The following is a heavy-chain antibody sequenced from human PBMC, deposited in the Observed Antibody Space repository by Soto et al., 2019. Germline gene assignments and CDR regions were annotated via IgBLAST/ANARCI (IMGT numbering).Heavy chain of an antibody. D-gene: IGHD3-3*01. Sequence: GGSLRLSCAASGFTFSSYAMSWVRQAPGKGLEWVSAISGSGGSTYYVDSVKGRFTISRDNSKNTLYLQMNSLRAEDTAVYYCASSNLVLRFLEWLLWPEFDYWGQGTLVTVSS. J-gene: IGHJ4*02. CDR3: ASSNLVLRFLEWLLWPEFDY. CDR2: ISGSGGST. CDR1: GFTFSSYA. V-gene: IGHV3-23*01.